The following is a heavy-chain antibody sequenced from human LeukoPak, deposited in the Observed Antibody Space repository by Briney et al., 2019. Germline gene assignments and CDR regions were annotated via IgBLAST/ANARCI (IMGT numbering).Heavy chain of an antibody. J-gene: IGHJ6*03. D-gene: IGHD2-2*02. Sequence: GRSLRLSCAASGFTFSSYGMHWVRQAPGKGLEWVAVIWYDGSNKYYADSVKGRFTVSRDNSKNTLYLQMNSLRAEDTAVYYCAKDHGDCSSTSCYSYYYYMDVWGKGTTVTVSS. CDR1: GFTFSSYG. CDR2: IWYDGSNK. V-gene: IGHV3-33*06. CDR3: AKDHGDCSSTSCYSYYYYMDV.